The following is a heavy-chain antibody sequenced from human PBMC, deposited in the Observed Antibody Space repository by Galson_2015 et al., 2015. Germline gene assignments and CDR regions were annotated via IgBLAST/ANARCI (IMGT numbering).Heavy chain of an antibody. V-gene: IGHV3-49*04. CDR1: GFLFGDYS. D-gene: IGHD1-1*01. J-gene: IGHJ4*02. Sequence: SLRLSCAGSGFLFGDYSISWVRQAPGRGLEWVGFIRRKPNGGTTEKAAPGQGRFIISRDDSKDIAFLQMNSLQTEDTAVYYCTGVEDWGQGTLVTVSS. CDR3: TGVED. CDR2: IRRKPNGGTT.